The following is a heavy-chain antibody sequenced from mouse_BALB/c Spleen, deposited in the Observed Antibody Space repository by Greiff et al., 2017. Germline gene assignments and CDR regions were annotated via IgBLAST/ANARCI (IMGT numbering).Heavy chain of an antibody. V-gene: IGHV5-6-4*01. D-gene: IGHD2-4*01. CDR3: TRHYYDYDSFDY. Sequence: EVKLMESGGGLVKPGGSLKLSCAASGFTFSSYTMSWVRQTPEKRLEWVATISSGGSYTYYPDSVKGRFTISRDNAKNTLYLQMSSLKSEDTAMYYCTRHYYDYDSFDYWGQGTTLTVSS. CDR2: ISSGGSYT. J-gene: IGHJ2*01. CDR1: GFTFSSYT.